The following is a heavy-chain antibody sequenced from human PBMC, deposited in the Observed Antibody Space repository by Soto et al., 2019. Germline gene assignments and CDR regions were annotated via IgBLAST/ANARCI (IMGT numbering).Heavy chain of an antibody. J-gene: IGHJ6*02. Sequence: PGGSLRLSCVASGFTVSSNYMSWVRQAPGKGLEWVSVIYTGGNTYYADSVKGRFTISRDNSKNTLYLQMNSLRAEETAVYYCARGLYYCSGGSCHEDYYYGMDVWGQGTTVTVSS. V-gene: IGHV3-53*01. CDR1: GFTVSSNY. CDR3: ARGLYYCSGGSCHEDYYYGMDV. CDR2: IYTGGNT. D-gene: IGHD2-15*01.